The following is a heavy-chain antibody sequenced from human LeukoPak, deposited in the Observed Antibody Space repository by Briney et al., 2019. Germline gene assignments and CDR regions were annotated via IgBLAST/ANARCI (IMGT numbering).Heavy chain of an antibody. CDR2: INHSGST. D-gene: IGHD2-2*01. V-gene: IGHV4-39*01. J-gene: IGHJ4*02. CDR1: GVSITSGRYY. CDR3: GPQSPPDY. Sequence: SETLSLTCAVSGVSITSGRYYWGWIRQPPGKGLEWIGEINHSGSTNYNPSLKSRVTISVTAADTAVYYCARRVGGYCSSTSCYGPQSPPDYWGQGTLVTVSS.